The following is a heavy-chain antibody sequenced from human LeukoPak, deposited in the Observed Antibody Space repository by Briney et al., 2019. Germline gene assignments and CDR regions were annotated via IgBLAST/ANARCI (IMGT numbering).Heavy chain of an antibody. CDR2: IRYDGSNK. CDR3: ARGAPYYYDSSGYLSDY. CDR1: GFTFSSYG. Sequence: GGSLRLSCAASGFTFSSYGMHWVRQAPGKGLEWVAFIRYDGSNKYYADSVKGRFTISRDNSKNTLYLQMNSLRAEDTAVYYCARGAPYYYDSSGYLSDYWGQGTLVTVSS. V-gene: IGHV3-30*02. D-gene: IGHD3-22*01. J-gene: IGHJ4*02.